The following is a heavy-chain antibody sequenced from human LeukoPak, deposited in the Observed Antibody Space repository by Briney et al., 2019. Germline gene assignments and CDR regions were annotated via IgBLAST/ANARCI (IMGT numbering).Heavy chain of an antibody. J-gene: IGHJ6*03. CDR2: IYHSGST. CDR1: GYSISSGYY. V-gene: IGHV4-38-2*02. CDR3: ARHGGYDYYYYYMDV. D-gene: IGHD5-12*01. Sequence: SETLSLTCTVSGYSISSGYYWGWIRQPPGKGLEWIGSIYHSGSTYYNPSLKSRVTISVDTSKNQFSLKLSSVTAADTAVYYCARHGGYDYYYYYMDVWGKGTTVTISS.